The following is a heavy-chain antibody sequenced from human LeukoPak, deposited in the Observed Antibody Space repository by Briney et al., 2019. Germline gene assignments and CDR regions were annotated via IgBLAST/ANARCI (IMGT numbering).Heavy chain of an antibody. V-gene: IGHV1-8*01. Sequence: SVKVSCKVSGYTFTSYDINWVRQATGQGPEWMGWINPNSGNTGYAQKFHGRVTMTRNTSISTAYMELSSLRSEDTAVYYCARAGGRRIPAALLGYWGQGTLVTVSS. CDR3: ARAGGRRIPAALLGY. CDR2: INPNSGNT. J-gene: IGHJ4*02. CDR1: GYTFTSYD. D-gene: IGHD2-2*01.